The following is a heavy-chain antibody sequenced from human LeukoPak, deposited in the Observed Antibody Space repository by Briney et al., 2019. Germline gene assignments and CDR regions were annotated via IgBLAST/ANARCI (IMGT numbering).Heavy chain of an antibody. Sequence: SGTLSLTCTVSGGSISSYYWSWIRQPPGKGLEWIGYIYYSGSTNYNPSLKSRVTISVDTSKNQSSLKLSSVTAADTAVYYCAATMVRSYYFDYWGQGTLVTVSS. CDR1: GGSISSYY. CDR2: IYYSGST. V-gene: IGHV4-59*01. D-gene: IGHD3-10*01. J-gene: IGHJ4*02. CDR3: AATMVRSYYFDY.